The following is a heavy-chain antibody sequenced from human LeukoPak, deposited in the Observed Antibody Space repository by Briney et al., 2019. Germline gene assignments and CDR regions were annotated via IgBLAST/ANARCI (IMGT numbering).Heavy chain of an antibody. CDR2: ISWNSGSI. Sequence: TGGSLRLSRAASGFIFDDYAMHWVRQAPGKGLEWVSGISWNSGSIGYADSVKGRFTISRDNAKNSLYLQTNSLRAEDTALYYCAKDRDYSSSGASVDYWGQGTLVTVSS. CDR3: AKDRDYSSSGASVDY. D-gene: IGHD6-6*01. J-gene: IGHJ4*02. CDR1: GFIFDDYA. V-gene: IGHV3-9*01.